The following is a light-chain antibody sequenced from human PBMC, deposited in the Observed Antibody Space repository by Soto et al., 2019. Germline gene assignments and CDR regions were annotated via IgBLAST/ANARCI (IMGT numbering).Light chain of an antibody. Sequence: QSVLTQPPSVYGSPGQSVTISCTGTSSDVGTYNRVSWYQQAPGTAPKVIIYEVTNRPSGVPDRFSGSKSGNTASLTISGLQAEDEADYYCASYTTSSPYVFGTGTKVTVL. J-gene: IGLJ1*01. V-gene: IGLV2-18*02. CDR2: EVT. CDR1: SSDVGTYNR. CDR3: ASYTTSSPYV.